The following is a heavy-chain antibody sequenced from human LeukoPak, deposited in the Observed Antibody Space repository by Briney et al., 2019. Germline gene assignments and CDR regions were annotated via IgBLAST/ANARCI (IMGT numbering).Heavy chain of an antibody. Sequence: GASVKVSSKVSGYTLTELSMHWVRQAPGKGLEWRGGFDPEDGETIYAQKFQRRVTMTEDTSTDTAYMELSSLRSEDTAVYYCATAWMVRGVFDYWGQGTLVTVSS. CDR3: ATAWMVRGVFDY. CDR1: GYTLTELS. V-gene: IGHV1-24*01. D-gene: IGHD3-10*01. CDR2: FDPEDGET. J-gene: IGHJ4*02.